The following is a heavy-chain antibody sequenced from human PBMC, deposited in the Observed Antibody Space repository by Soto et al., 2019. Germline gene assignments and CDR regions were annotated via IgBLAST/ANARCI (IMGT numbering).Heavy chain of an antibody. CDR1: GFTFSSYS. D-gene: IGHD5-18*01. CDR3: AREGVGRGYSYGYCGY. CDR2: ISSSSSYI. Sequence: EVQLVESGGGLVKPGGSLRLSCAASGFTFSSYSMNWVRQAPGKGLEWVSSISSSSSYIYYADSVKGRFTISRDNAKNSLYLQMNSLRAEDTAVYYCAREGVGRGYSYGYCGYWGQGTLVTVSS. J-gene: IGHJ4*02. V-gene: IGHV3-21*01.